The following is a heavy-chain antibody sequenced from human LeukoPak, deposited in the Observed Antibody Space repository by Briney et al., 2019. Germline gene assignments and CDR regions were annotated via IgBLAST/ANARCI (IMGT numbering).Heavy chain of an antibody. D-gene: IGHD6-13*01. J-gene: IGHJ4*02. Sequence: SQTLSLTCTVSGGSISSGSYYWSWIRQPAGKGLEWNGRIYTSGSTNYNPSLKSRVTISVDTSKNQFSLKLSSVTAADTAVYYCARIAAAGTEYFDYWGQGTLVTVSS. CDR1: GGSISSGSYY. V-gene: IGHV4-61*02. CDR3: ARIAAAGTEYFDY. CDR2: IYTSGST.